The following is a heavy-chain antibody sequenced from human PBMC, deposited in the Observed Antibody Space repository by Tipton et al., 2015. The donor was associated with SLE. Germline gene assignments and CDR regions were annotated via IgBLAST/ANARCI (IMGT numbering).Heavy chain of an antibody. D-gene: IGHD6-19*01. CDR1: GFTFSSYA. J-gene: IGHJ1*01. CDR3: AKDQWLVRRYFQH. Sequence: GSLRLSCAASGFTFSSYAMSWVRQAPGKGLEWVSAISGSGGSTYYADSVKGRFTISRDNSKNTLYLQMNSLRAEDTAVNYCAKDQWLVRRYFQHWGQGTLVTVSS. CDR2: ISGSGGST. V-gene: IGHV3-23*01.